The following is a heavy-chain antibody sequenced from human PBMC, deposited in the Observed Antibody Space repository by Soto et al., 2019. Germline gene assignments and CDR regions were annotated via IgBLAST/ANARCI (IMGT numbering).Heavy chain of an antibody. Sequence: QVQLQESGPGLVKPSRTLSLTCAVSGGSISSSNWWSWVRQPPGKGLEWIGEIYHSGSTNYNPALKSRVTTSVDKSTNQFSLQLSSVTAADTAVYYCARDGRLRFRLDYGMDVWGQGTTVTVSS. V-gene: IGHV4-4*02. CDR2: IYHSGST. CDR1: GGSISSSNW. CDR3: ARDGRLRFRLDYGMDV. J-gene: IGHJ6*02.